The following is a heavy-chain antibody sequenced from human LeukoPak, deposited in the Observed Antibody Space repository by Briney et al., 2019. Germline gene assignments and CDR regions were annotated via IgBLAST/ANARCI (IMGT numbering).Heavy chain of an antibody. J-gene: IGHJ2*01. V-gene: IGHV4-38-2*01. Sequence: PSETLSLTCVVSGYSISSGYYWGWIRQPPGKGLERIGSIVHSGYTYYNRSLKSRVTISVDPPRNHFSLKLRSVTAADTAVYFCARVHRIVGATTDDWYFNLSGRGTRVTVSS. CDR3: ARVHRIVGATTDDWYFNL. CDR1: GYSISSGYY. D-gene: IGHD1-26*01. CDR2: IVHSGYT.